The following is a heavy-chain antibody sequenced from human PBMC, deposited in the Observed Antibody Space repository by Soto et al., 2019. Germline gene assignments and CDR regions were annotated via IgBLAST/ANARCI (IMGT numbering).Heavy chain of an antibody. D-gene: IGHD3-10*01. V-gene: IGHV4-31*03. CDR3: ARARFGESAFDY. J-gene: IGHJ4*02. Sequence: SETLSLTCTVSGGSISSGINYWTWIRQHPGKGLEWIGYIYYSGTTYYNPSLKSRVTISVDTSKNQFSLKLSSVTAADTAVYYCARARFGESAFDYWGQGTLVTVSS. CDR1: GGSISSGINY. CDR2: IYYSGTT.